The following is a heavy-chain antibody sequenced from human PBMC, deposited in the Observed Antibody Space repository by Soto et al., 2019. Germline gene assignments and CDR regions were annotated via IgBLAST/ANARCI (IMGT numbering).Heavy chain of an antibody. J-gene: IGHJ4*02. D-gene: IGHD6-19*01. CDR2: MNPGSGDT. Sequence: ASVKVSCKASGYSFTNNDVTWVRQATGQGLEWMGWMNPGSGDTGYAQKFQGRVTMTRDISIATAYMELSSLRSDDTAIYYCARDSRAVAGFDSWGQGTLVTVSS. V-gene: IGHV1-8*01. CDR3: ARDSRAVAGFDS. CDR1: GYSFTNND.